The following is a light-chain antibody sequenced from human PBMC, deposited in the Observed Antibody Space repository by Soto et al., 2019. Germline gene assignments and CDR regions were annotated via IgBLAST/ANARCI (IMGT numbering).Light chain of an antibody. CDR3: SSFTSSTTRV. J-gene: IGLJ1*01. V-gene: IGLV2-14*03. Sequence: QSALTQPASVSGSPGQSITISCTGSSSDIGGYDYVSWYQQYPGKAPKLMTYDVSNRPSGVSNRFSGSKSGNTASLTISGLQADDEADYYCSSFTSSTTRVFGTGTKLTVL. CDR1: SSDIGGYDY. CDR2: DVS.